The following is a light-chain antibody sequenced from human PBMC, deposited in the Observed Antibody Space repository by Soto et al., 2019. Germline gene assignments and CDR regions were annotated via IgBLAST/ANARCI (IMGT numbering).Light chain of an antibody. CDR1: NIGSEN. Sequence: SYELTQPPSVSVAPGQTAGTTGVGNNIGSENVQWYQQTPAQAPVLAVYDDSDRPSGIPERFSGSKSGNTATLTISRVEAGDEADYYCQVWASTGDPVVFGGGTRSPS. J-gene: IGLJ2*01. CDR2: DDS. V-gene: IGLV3-21*02. CDR3: QVWASTGDPVV.